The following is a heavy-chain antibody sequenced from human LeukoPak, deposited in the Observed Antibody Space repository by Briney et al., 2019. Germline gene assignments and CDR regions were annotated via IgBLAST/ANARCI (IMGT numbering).Heavy chain of an antibody. J-gene: IGHJ4*02. CDR2: INPNSGGT. Sequence: ASVKVSCKASGYTFTVYYIHWVRQAPGQGLEWMGRINPNSGGTNYAQMFQGRVTMTRDTSISTAYIELGRLSSDDTAVYYCARDGKETADRNTALDYWGQGSLVTVSS. CDR3: ARDGKETADRNTALDY. V-gene: IGHV1-2*06. D-gene: IGHD2-21*02. CDR1: GYTFTVYY.